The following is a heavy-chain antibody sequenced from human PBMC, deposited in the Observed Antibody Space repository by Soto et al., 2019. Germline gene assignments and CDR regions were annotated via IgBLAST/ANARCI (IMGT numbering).Heavy chain of an antibody. CDR1: GFTFSSYA. J-gene: IGHJ5*02. V-gene: IGHV3-64*01. D-gene: IGHD2-2*02. CDR2: ISSNGGST. Sequence: GGSLRLSCAASGFTFSSYAMHWVRQAPGKGLEYVSAISSNGGSTYYANSVKGRFTISRDNSKNPLYLQMGSLRAEDLAGYLRARSQEAIWVRGWFYLWGQGPLIPVYS. CDR3: ARSQEAIWVRGWFYL.